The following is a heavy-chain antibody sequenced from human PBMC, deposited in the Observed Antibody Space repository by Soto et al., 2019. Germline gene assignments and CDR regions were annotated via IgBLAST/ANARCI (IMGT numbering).Heavy chain of an antibody. Sequence: ASVKVSCKASGYTFTSFYMHWVRQAPGQGLEWMGIINPSGGSTNYAQKFQGRVTMTRDTSTSTVYMELSGLRSEDTAVYYCFTYHCDSSGYFDYWGQGTLVTVSS. J-gene: IGHJ4*02. D-gene: IGHD3-22*01. CDR3: FTYHCDSSGYFDY. CDR1: GYTFTSFY. CDR2: INPSGGST. V-gene: IGHV1-46*01.